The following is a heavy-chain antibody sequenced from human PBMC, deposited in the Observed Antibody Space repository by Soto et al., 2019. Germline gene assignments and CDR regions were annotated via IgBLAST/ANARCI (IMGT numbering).Heavy chain of an antibody. J-gene: IGHJ6*02. CDR2: IYYSGST. Sequence: SETLSLTCTVSGGSTSSGDYYWSWIRQPPGKGLEWIGYIYYSGSTYYNLSLKSRVTISVDTSKNQFSLKLSSVTAADTAVYYCARGPQRGDYYYYYGMDVWGQGTTVTVSS. D-gene: IGHD3-10*01. V-gene: IGHV4-30-4*01. CDR1: GGSTSSGDYY. CDR3: ARGPQRGDYYYYYGMDV.